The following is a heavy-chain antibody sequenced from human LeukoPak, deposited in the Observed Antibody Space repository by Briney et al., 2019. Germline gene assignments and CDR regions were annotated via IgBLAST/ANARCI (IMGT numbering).Heavy chain of an antibody. Sequence: PGGSLRLSCAASGFTFSSYSMNWVRQAPGKGLEWVSSISRSSSYIYYADSVKGRFTISRDNAKNSLYLQMNSLRAEDTAVYYCARMQENWFDPWGQGTLVTVSS. J-gene: IGHJ5*02. CDR3: ARMQENWFDP. V-gene: IGHV3-21*04. CDR1: GFTFSSYS. CDR2: ISRSSSYI.